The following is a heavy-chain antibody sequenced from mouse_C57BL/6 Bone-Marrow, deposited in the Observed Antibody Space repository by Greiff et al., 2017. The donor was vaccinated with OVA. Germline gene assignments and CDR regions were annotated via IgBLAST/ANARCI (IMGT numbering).Heavy chain of an antibody. J-gene: IGHJ4*01. D-gene: IGHD1-1*01. CDR1: GYTFTSYW. CDR2: IDPSDSYT. CDR3: ARERGYYGSSYPLYAMDY. V-gene: IGHV1-69*01. Sequence: VKLMESGAELVMPGASVKLSCKASGYTFTSYWMHWVKQRPGQGLEWIGEIDPSDSYTNYNQKFKGKSTLTVDKSSSTAYMQLSSLTSEDSAVYYCARERGYYGSSYPLYAMDYWGQGTSVTVSS.